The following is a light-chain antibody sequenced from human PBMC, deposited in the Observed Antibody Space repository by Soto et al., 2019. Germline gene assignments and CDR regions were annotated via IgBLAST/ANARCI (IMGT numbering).Light chain of an antibody. Sequence: EVVLTQSPATLSLSPGERATLSCRASQSIRTSLAWYQQKPGQAPRLVIFDASNSANGVPARFGGSGSGTDFTLTISSLQPEDFATYYCEQTYSTPVTFGQGTRLEIK. J-gene: IGKJ5*01. CDR1: QSIRTS. V-gene: IGKV3-11*01. CDR3: EQTYSTPVT. CDR2: DAS.